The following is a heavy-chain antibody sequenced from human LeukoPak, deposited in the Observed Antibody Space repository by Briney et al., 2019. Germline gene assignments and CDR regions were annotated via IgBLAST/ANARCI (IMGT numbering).Heavy chain of an antibody. J-gene: IGHJ5*02. CDR3: ARGRRAVAGTCWFDP. CDR1: GGSFSGYY. Sequence: SETLSLTCAVYGGSFSGYYWSWIRQPPGKGLEWIGEINHSGSTNYNPSLKSRVTISVDTSKNQFSLKLSSVTAADTVVYYCARGRRAVAGTCWFDPWGQGTLVTVSS. V-gene: IGHV4-34*01. CDR2: INHSGST. D-gene: IGHD6-19*01.